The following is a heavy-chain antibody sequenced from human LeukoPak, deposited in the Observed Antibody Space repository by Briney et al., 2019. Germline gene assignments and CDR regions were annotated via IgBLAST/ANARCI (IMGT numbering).Heavy chain of an antibody. V-gene: IGHV3-7*01. CDR1: GFTFSSYW. Sequence: GGSLRLSCAASGFTFSSYWMSWVRHAPGKGLEWVANIKQDGREKYYVDSVKGRCTISRDNAKSSLYLQMSSLRAEDTAVYCCARDGGGGGMATPKGFDYWGQGTLVTVSS. CDR3: ARDGGGGGMATPKGFDY. D-gene: IGHD5-24*01. CDR2: IKQDGREK. J-gene: IGHJ4*02.